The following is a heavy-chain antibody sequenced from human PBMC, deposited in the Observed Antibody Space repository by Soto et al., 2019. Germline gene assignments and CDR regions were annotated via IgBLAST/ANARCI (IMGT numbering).Heavy chain of an antibody. CDR2: INHSGST. D-gene: IGHD4-17*01. Sequence: SETLSLTCAGYGGSFSGYYWSWIRQPPGRGLEWIGEINHSGSTNYNPSLKSRVTISVDTSKNQFSLKLSSVTAADTAVYYCARVVCGLYGDYAYYYYGMDVWGQGTTVTVSS. V-gene: IGHV4-34*01. CDR1: GGSFSGYY. J-gene: IGHJ6*02. CDR3: ARVVCGLYGDYAYYYYGMDV.